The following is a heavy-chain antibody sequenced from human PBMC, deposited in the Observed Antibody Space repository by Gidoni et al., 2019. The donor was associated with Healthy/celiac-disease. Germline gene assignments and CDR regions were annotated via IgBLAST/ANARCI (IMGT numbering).Heavy chain of an antibody. CDR2: ISSSGSTI. D-gene: IGHD2-21*02. CDR1: GFTFSSYE. V-gene: IGHV3-48*03. CDR3: AREVVTAIPKSDAFDI. J-gene: IGHJ3*02. Sequence: EVQLVESGGGLVQPGGSLRLSCAASGFTFSSYEMNWVRQAPGKGLEWVSYISSSGSTIYYADSVKGRFTISRDNAKNSLYLQMNSLRAEDTAVYYCAREVVTAIPKSDAFDIWGQGTMVTVSS.